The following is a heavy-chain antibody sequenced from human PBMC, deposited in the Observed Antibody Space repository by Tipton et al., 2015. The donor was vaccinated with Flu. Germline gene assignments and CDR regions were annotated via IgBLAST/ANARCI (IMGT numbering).Heavy chain of an antibody. Sequence: TLSLTCAVSGGSINNTLYSWSWVRQPPGKGLEWIGYIFHSGSTFYNPSLKSRVTISVDRSRNQFSLKLSSVTAADTAIYYCVRRDYSNYVSDPKSWFDPWGQGTLVTVSS. CDR1: GGSINNTLYS. V-gene: IGHV4-30-2*01. CDR2: IFHSGST. J-gene: IGHJ5*02. D-gene: IGHD4-11*01. CDR3: VRRDYSNYVSDPKSWFDP.